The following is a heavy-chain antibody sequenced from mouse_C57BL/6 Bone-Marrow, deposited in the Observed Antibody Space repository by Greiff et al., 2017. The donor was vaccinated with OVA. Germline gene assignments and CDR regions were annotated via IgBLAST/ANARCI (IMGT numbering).Heavy chain of an antibody. J-gene: IGHJ1*03. CDR2: IYPRSGNT. Sequence: VQLQESGAELARPGASVKLSCKASGYTFTSYGISWVKQRTGQGLEWIGEIYPRSGNTYYNEKFKGKATLTADKSSSTAYMELRSLTSEDSAVYFCARLSSRAYYWYFDVWGTGTTVTVSS. CDR3: ARLSSRAYYWYFDV. V-gene: IGHV1-81*01. CDR1: GYTFTSYG. D-gene: IGHD1-1*01.